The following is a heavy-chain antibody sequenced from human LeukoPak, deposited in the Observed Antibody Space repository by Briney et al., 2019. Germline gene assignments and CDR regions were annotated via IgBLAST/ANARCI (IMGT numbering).Heavy chain of an antibody. J-gene: IGHJ5*02. V-gene: IGHV3-43D*03. D-gene: IGHD2-15*01. CDR3: AKDGAEGWELQSWFDP. CDR2: ISWDGGST. Sequence: PGGSLRLSCAASGFTFDDYAMHWVRQAPGKGLEWVSLISWDGGSTYYADSVKGRFTISRDNSKNSLYLQMNSLRAEDTALYYCAKDGAEGWELQSWFDPWGQGTLVTVSS. CDR1: GFTFDDYA.